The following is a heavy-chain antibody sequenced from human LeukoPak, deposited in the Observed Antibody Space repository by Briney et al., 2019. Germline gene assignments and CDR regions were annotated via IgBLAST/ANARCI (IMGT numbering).Heavy chain of an antibody. CDR1: GGSISSYY. J-gene: IGHJ4*02. V-gene: IGHV4-59*01. CDR2: ISYSGST. Sequence: PSETLSLTCTVSGGSISSYYWSWIRQPPGKGLEWIGYISYSGSTNYNPSLKSRVTISVDTSKNQFSLKLSSVTAADTAVYYCARGLTVGTVTYFDYWGQGTLVTVSS. CDR3: ARGLTVGTVTYFDY. D-gene: IGHD4-23*01.